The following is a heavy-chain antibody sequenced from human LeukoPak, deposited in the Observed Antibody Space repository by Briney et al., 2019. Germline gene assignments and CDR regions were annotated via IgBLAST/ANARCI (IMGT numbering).Heavy chain of an antibody. Sequence: GGSLRPSCAASGFTFDDYAMHWVRQAPGKGLEWVSGISWNSGSIGYADSVKGRFTISRDNAKNSLYLQMNSLRAEDTALYYCAKDKESSWSVPDYWGQGTLVTVSS. CDR1: GFTFDDYA. CDR3: AKDKESSWSVPDY. CDR2: ISWNSGSI. V-gene: IGHV3-9*01. D-gene: IGHD6-13*01. J-gene: IGHJ4*02.